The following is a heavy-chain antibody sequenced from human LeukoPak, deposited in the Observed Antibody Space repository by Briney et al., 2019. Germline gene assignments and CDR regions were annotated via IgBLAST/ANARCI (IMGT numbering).Heavy chain of an antibody. CDR1: GGSISSYY. J-gene: IGHJ4*02. V-gene: IGHV4-59*01. CDR2: IYYSGST. D-gene: IGHD1-14*01. Sequence: SETLSLTCTVSGGSISSYYWSWIRQPPGKGLEWIGYIYYSGSTTYNPSLKSRVTISVDTSKNQFSLKLSSVTAADTAVYYCARNRPDGTFDYWGQGTLVTVSS. CDR3: ARNRPDGTFDY.